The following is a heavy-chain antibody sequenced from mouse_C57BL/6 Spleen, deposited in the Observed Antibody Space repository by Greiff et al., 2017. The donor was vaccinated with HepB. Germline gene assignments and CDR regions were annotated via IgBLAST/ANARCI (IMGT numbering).Heavy chain of an antibody. J-gene: IGHJ4*01. V-gene: IGHV1-62-2*01. D-gene: IGHD1-1*01. Sequence: QVQLQQSGAELVKPGASVKLSCKASGYTFTEYTIHWVKQRSGQGLEWIGWFYPGSGSIKYNEKFKYKATLTADKSSSTVYMELSRLTSEDSAVYFCARHEASYYYGSSYAMDYWGQGTSVTVSS. CDR3: ARHEASYYYGSSYAMDY. CDR2: FYPGSGSI. CDR1: GYTFTEYT.